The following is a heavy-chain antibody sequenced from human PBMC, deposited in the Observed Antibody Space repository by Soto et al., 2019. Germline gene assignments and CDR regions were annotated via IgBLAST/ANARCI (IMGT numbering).Heavy chain of an antibody. CDR2: ILYEGSHT. CDR1: GFIFSSYG. J-gene: IGHJ4*02. CDR3: AKEVHCGGGSCSWSEGFDY. Sequence: QVQLVESGGGVVQPGRSLRLSCAASGFIFSSYGMHWVRQAPGKGLEWVAVILYEGSHTYYADSVKGRFTITRDNSKNTLYLQMNSLRPEDTAVYYCAKEVHCGGGSCSWSEGFDYWGQGTLLTVSS. D-gene: IGHD2-15*01. V-gene: IGHV3-30*18.